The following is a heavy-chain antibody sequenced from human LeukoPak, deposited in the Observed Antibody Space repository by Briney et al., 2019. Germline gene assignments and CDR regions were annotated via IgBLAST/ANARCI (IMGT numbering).Heavy chain of an antibody. CDR2: SYYSGST. Sequence: SETLSLTCTVSGGSISSGGYYWSWIRQHPGKGLEWIGYSYYSGSTYYNPSLKSRVTISVDTSKNQFSLKLSSVTAADTAVYYCARGPIYDILTGYSAYGMDVWGQGTTVTVSS. D-gene: IGHD3-9*01. V-gene: IGHV4-31*03. J-gene: IGHJ6*02. CDR3: ARGPIYDILTGYSAYGMDV. CDR1: GGSISSGGYY.